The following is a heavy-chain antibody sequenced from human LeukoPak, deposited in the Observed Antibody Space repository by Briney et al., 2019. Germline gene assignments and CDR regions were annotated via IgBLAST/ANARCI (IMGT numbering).Heavy chain of an antibody. CDR3: ARGVVVTATSGNDY. CDR2: IKQDGSEK. J-gene: IGHJ4*02. Sequence: GGSLRLSCAASGFTFSNYWMSWVRQAPGKGLEWVANIKQDGSEKYYVDSVKGRFTISRDNAKNSLYLQMNSLRAEDTAVYYCARGVVVTATSGNDYWGQGTLVTVSS. V-gene: IGHV3-7*01. CDR1: GFTFSNYW. D-gene: IGHD3-16*02.